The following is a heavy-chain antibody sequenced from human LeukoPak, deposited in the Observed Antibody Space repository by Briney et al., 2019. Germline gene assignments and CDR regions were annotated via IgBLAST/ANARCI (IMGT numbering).Heavy chain of an antibody. V-gene: IGHV4-59*01. CDR1: GGSISSYY. D-gene: IGHD6-13*01. Sequence: PSETLSLTCTVSGGSISSYYWSWIRQPPGKGLEWIGYIYYSGSTNYNPSLKSRVTISVDTSKNQFSLKLSSVTAADTAVYYCARGGWAAAGMGFDYWGQGTLVTVSS. CDR2: IYYSGST. CDR3: ARGGWAAAGMGFDY. J-gene: IGHJ4*02.